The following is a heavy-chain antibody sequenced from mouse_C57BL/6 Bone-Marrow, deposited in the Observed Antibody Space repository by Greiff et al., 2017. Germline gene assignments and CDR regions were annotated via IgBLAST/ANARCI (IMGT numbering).Heavy chain of an antibody. J-gene: IGHJ2*01. Sequence: QVQLQQPGAELVKPGASVKLSCKASGYTFTSYWMQWVKQRPGQGLEWIGEIDPSDSYTNYNQKFKGKATLTVDTSSRTAYMQLSSLTSEDSAVYYCAREWSPYFDYWDQGTTLTVSS. CDR1: GYTFTSYW. CDR3: AREWSPYFDY. CDR2: IDPSDSYT. V-gene: IGHV1-50*01.